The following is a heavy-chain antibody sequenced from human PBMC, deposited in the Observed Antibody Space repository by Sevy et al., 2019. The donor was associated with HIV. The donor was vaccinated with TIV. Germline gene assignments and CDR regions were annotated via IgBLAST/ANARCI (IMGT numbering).Heavy chain of an antibody. CDR2: VRFNGSDK. J-gene: IGHJ4*02. CDR3: AATTAGH. V-gene: IGHV3-30*02. D-gene: IGHD1-1*01. CDR1: GFTFSRYG. Sequence: GGSLRLSCAASGFTFSRYGLHWFRQAPGKGPEWVAFVRFNGSDKGYADDTKGRFTISRDNSKNRVYLQMNSLKTEDTALYYCAATTAGHWGQGTQVTVSS.